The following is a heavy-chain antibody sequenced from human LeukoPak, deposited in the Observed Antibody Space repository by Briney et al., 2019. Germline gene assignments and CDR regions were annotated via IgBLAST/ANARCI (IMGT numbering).Heavy chain of an antibody. CDR3: AKAQTSYSSSSPVDY. Sequence: GGSLRLSCAASGFTFSSYEMNWVRQAPGKGLEWVSYISSSGSTIYYADSVRGRFTISRDNAKNSLYLQMNSLRAEDMALYYCAKAQTSYSSSSPVDYWGQGTLVTASS. D-gene: IGHD6-13*01. CDR1: GFTFSSYE. J-gene: IGHJ4*02. V-gene: IGHV3-48*03. CDR2: ISSSGSTI.